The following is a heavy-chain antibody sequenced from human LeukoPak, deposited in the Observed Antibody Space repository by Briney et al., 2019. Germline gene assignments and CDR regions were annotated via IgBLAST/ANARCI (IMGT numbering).Heavy chain of an antibody. D-gene: IGHD2-21*02. CDR1: KFTFSNYW. Sequence: PGGSLRLSCVASKFTFSNYWMTWVRQAPGKGLEWVANIKQDGSDKYYVDSVKGRFTISRDNAENSLYLQMNSLTAEDTAVYYCARDRGDDYFDYWGQGTLVTVSS. CDR2: IKQDGSDK. CDR3: ARDRGDDYFDY. V-gene: IGHV3-7*01. J-gene: IGHJ4*02.